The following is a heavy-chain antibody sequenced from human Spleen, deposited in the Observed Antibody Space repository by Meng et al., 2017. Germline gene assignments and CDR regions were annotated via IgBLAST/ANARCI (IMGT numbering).Heavy chain of an antibody. D-gene: IGHD4-11*01. CDR1: GGSFSDYY. J-gene: IGHJ4*02. CDR3: ARGPTTMAHDFDY. Sequence: GPGPVKPSETLSLTCTVSGGSFSDYYWSWIRQPPGKGLEWIGEINHSGSTNYNPSLESRATISVDTSQNNLSLKLSSVTAADSAVYYCARGPTTMAHDFDYWGQGTLVTVSS. CDR2: INHSGST. V-gene: IGHV4-34*01.